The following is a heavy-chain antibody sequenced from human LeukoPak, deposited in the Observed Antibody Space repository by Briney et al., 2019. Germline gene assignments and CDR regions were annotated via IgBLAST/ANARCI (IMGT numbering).Heavy chain of an antibody. V-gene: IGHV1-2*02. CDR2: INPNSGGT. CDR1: GYTFTGYY. J-gene: IGHJ6*04. CDR3: ARGEVITTYYYYYGMDV. Sequence: GASVKVSCKASGYTFTGYYMHWVRQAPGQGLEWMGWINPNSGGTNYAQKFQGRVTMTRDTSISTAYMELSRLRSDDTAVYYCARGEVITTYYYYYGMDVWGKGTTVTVSS. D-gene: IGHD3-22*01.